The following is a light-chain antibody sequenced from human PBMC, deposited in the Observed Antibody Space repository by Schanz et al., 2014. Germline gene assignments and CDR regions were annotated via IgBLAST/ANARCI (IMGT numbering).Light chain of an antibody. CDR1: QSVSSY. CDR2: GAS. Sequence: EIVLTQSPATLSLSPGERATLSCRASQSVSSYLAWYQQKPGQAPRLLIYGASSRATGIPDRFSGSGSGTDFTLTISRLEPEDFAMYYCQQYGGSYTFGQGTKLEIK. J-gene: IGKJ2*01. V-gene: IGKV3-20*01. CDR3: QQYGGSYT.